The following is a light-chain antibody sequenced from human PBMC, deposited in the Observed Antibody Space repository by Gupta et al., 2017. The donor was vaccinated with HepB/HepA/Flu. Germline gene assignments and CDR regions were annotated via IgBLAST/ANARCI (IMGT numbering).Light chain of an antibody. CDR3: QQSYSLPVT. CDR1: QNIVTY. V-gene: IGKV1-39*01. J-gene: IGKJ2*01. Sequence: DIQMTQSPSSLSASVGDRFTISCRASQNIVTYLIWYQQIPGKAPKLLIYGASSLQTGVPSRFSGSSSGTHFTLTISRLQPADFATYYCQQSYSLPVTFGQGTKLEIK. CDR2: GAS.